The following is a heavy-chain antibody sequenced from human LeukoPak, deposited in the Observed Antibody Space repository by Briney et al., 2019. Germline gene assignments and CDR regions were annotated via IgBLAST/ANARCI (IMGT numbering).Heavy chain of an antibody. CDR1: GFTFSSYG. CDR3: ARGRTGYGSGSYPPYFDY. Sequence: GRSLRLSCAASGFTFSSYGMHWVRQAPGKGLEWVAVISYDGSNKYYADSVKGRFTISRDNSKNTLYLQMNSLRAEDTAVYYCARGRTGYGSGSYPPYFDYWGQGTLVTVSS. V-gene: IGHV3-30*19. CDR2: ISYDGSNK. J-gene: IGHJ4*02. D-gene: IGHD3-10*01.